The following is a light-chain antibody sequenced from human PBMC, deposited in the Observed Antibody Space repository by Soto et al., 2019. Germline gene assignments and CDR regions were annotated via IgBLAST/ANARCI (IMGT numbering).Light chain of an antibody. J-gene: IGKJ1*01. Sequence: EIVLTQSPATLSLSPGETATLSCRASQSVLTYLGWYQQKPGQAPRLLISDASTRASGIPARFSGSGSGTDFTLTISSLEPEDFAVYYCHQYSDSPPWTFGQGTTVEFK. CDR2: DAS. CDR1: QSVLTY. CDR3: HQYSDSPPWT. V-gene: IGKV3-11*01.